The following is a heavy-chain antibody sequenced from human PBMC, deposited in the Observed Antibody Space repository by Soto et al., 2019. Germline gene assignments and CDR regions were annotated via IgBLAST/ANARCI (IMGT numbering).Heavy chain of an antibody. CDR3: ARAFPSLFGY. Sequence: SHSLSMSCDISCGNVSRYSATFNWIRPSQSRGLKWLGTSYYRTQWYYDYALSGKIRVYIKPGQSENQFSLPLNSLRRWARGVYCCARAFPSLFGYWGQGSLVAVSS. CDR1: CGNVSRYSAT. CDR2: SYYRTQWYY. V-gene: IGHV6-1*01. J-gene: IGHJ4*02.